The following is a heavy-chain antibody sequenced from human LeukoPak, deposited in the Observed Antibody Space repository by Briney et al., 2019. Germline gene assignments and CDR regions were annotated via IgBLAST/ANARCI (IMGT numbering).Heavy chain of an antibody. CDR3: ARGDTSGYYYVYFDY. Sequence: SETLSLTCTVSGGSISSYYWSWLRQPPGKGLEWIGYIYYSGSTNYNPSLKSRVTISVDTSKNQFSLKLSSVTAADTAVYYCARGDTSGYYYVYFDYWGQGTLVTVSS. CDR2: IYYSGST. D-gene: IGHD3-22*01. CDR1: GGSISSYY. V-gene: IGHV4-59*01. J-gene: IGHJ4*02.